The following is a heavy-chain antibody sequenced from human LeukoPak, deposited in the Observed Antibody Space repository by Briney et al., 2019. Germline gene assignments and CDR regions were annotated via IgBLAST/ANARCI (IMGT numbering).Heavy chain of an antibody. CDR1: GYTFTSYY. V-gene: IGHV1-46*01. CDR3: ARVIWEWAVGAPEGYYFDY. J-gene: IGHJ4*02. D-gene: IGHD1-26*01. CDR2: INPSGGST. Sequence: ASVKVSCKASGYTFTSYYMHWVRQAPGQGLEWMGIINPSGGSTSYAQKFQGRVTMTRDTSTSTVYMELSSLRSEDTAVYYCARVIWEWAVGAPEGYYFDYWGQGTLVTVSS.